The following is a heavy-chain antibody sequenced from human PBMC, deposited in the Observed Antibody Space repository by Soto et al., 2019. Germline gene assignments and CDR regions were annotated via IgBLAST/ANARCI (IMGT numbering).Heavy chain of an antibody. CDR1: GGTFSSYA. D-gene: IGHD6-13*01. J-gene: IGHJ6*02. CDR2: IIPIFGTS. V-gene: IGHV1-69*01. CDR3: ARLRSSSWYSPGGGGRDV. Sequence: QVQLVQSGAEVKKPGSSVKVSCKASGGTFSSYAISWVRQAPGQGLEWMGGIIPIFGTSNYAQKFQGRVTITADESASTDYMRLSSFRSEDTAVYYCARLRSSSWYSPGGGGRDVWGRASTVTVSS.